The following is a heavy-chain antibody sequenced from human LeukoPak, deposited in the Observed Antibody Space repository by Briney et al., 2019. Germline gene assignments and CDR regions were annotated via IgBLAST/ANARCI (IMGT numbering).Heavy chain of an antibody. V-gene: IGHV4-31*03. CDR1: GASISNGGFY. J-gene: IGHJ3*02. CDR3: ARARSGSPGDAFDI. D-gene: IGHD1-26*01. CDR2: IYYSGST. Sequence: PSQTLSLTCSVSGASISNGGFYWSWIRQHPGKGLEWIGYIYYSGSTYCNPSLKSRVTISVDKSKNQFSLKLSSVTAADTAVYYCARARSGSPGDAFDIWGQGTMVTVSS.